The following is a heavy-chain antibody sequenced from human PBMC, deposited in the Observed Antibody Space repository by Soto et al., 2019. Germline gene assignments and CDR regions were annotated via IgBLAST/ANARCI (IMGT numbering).Heavy chain of an antibody. CDR3: ARPGYCSSTSCHDAFDI. V-gene: IGHV1-18*01. CDR2: ISAYNGNT. D-gene: IGHD2-2*01. CDR1: GYTFTSYG. J-gene: IGHJ3*02. Sequence: ASVKVSCKASGYTFTSYGVSWVRQAPGQGLEWMGWISAYNGNTNYAQKLQGRVTMTTDTSTSTAYMELRSLRSGDTAVYYCARPGYCSSTSCHDAFDIWGQGTMVTVSS.